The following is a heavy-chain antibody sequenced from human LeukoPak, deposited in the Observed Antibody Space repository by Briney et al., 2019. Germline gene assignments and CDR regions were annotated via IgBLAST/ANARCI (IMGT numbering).Heavy chain of an antibody. J-gene: IGHJ4*02. CDR1: GGSISSGSYY. CDR2: IYTSGST. CDR3: AKGSQAFDY. Sequence: SETLSLTCTVSGGSISSGSYYWSWIRQPAGKGLEWIGRIYTSGSTNYNPSLKSRVTISVDTSKNQFSLKLSSVTAADTAVYYCAKGSQAFDYWGQGTLVTVSS. V-gene: IGHV4-61*02.